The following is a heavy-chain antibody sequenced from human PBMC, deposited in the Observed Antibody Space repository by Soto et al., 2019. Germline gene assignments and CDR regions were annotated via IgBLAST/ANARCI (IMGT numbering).Heavy chain of an antibody. CDR3: AKEYGSTWIDH. J-gene: IGHJ4*02. V-gene: IGHV3-30*18. CDR2: MSYDGTKQ. D-gene: IGHD6-13*01. CDR1: GFTFSTYG. Sequence: GGSLRLSCAASGFTFSTYGMHWVRQAPGKGLEWVAAMSYDGTKQYYVESVKGRFTISRDNSRNTLFLQLNSLRDEDTAVYYCAKEYGSTWIDHWGQGTPVTVSS.